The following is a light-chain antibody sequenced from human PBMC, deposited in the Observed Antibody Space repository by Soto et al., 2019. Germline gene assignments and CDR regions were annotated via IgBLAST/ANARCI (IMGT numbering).Light chain of an antibody. Sequence: EIVLTQSPGTLSLSPGERATLSCRASQSVSSGLAWYQQKPGQAPRLLISGVSNRATGIPDRFSGSGSGTDFTLTISRLEPEDFALYYCQQYGGSPISFGQGTRLEIK. CDR2: GVS. J-gene: IGKJ5*01. CDR1: QSVSSG. V-gene: IGKV3-20*01. CDR3: QQYGGSPIS.